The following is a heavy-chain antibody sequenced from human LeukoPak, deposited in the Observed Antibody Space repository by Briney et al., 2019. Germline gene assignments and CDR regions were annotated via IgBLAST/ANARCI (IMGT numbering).Heavy chain of an antibody. CDR3: ARLSSSSWKYFQH. CDR1: GYSFVSHW. CDR2: IYPGDSDT. Sequence: GESLKISCKASGYSFVSHWIVWVRQMPGKGLEWLGIIYPGDSDTRYSPSFQGQVTISADKSISTAYLQWSSLKASDTAMYYCARLSSSSWKYFQHWGQGTLVTVSS. J-gene: IGHJ1*01. D-gene: IGHD6-13*01. V-gene: IGHV5-51*01.